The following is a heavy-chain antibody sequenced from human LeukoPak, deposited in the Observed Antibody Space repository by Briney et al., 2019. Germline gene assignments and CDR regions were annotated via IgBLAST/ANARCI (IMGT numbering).Heavy chain of an antibody. CDR3: ARVKVPAATTFYYYYMDV. CDR2: ISTYNGNT. V-gene: IGHV1-18*01. J-gene: IGHJ6*03. CDR1: GYTFTSYG. Sequence: GASVKVSCKASGYTFTSYGISWVRQAPGQGLEWMGWISTYNGNTNYVQRLQGRATMTTDTSTSTAYMELRSLRSDDTAVYFWARVKVPAATTFYYYYMDVWGTGTTVTVSS. D-gene: IGHD2-2*01.